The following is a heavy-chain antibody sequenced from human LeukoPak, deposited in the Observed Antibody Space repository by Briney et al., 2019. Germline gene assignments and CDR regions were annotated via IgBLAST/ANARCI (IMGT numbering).Heavy chain of an antibody. CDR2: ISDSSIYI. J-gene: IGHJ4*02. CDR1: GFTFSSYS. Sequence: GGSLRLSCAASGFTFSSYSMNWVRQAPGKGLEWVSSISDSSIYIYYADSVKGRFTISRDNAKNSLYLQMNSLRAEDTAVYYCAREISGSSGYYYFDNWGQGTLVTVSS. V-gene: IGHV3-21*01. CDR3: AREISGSSGYYYFDN. D-gene: IGHD3-22*01.